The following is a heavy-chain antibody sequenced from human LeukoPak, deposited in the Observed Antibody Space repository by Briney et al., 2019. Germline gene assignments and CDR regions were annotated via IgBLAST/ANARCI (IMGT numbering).Heavy chain of an antibody. CDR3: ARDRYYSSNTLGYFPY. Sequence: GGSLRLSCAASGFTFSSYWMSWVRQAPGKGLEWVAVISYDGSNQYYADSVKGRFTISRDDAKNTLYLQMNSLRAEDTAVYYCARDRYYSSNTLGYFPYWGQGTLVTVSS. J-gene: IGHJ4*02. CDR1: GFTFSSYW. CDR2: ISYDGSNQ. V-gene: IGHV3-30*03. D-gene: IGHD6-13*01.